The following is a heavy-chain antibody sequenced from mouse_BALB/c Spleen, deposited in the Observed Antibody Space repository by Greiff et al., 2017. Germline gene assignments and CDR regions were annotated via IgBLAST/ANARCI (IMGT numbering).Heavy chain of an antibody. CDR2: IDPENGNT. CDR3: AMITTFAY. CDR1: GFNIKDYY. J-gene: IGHJ3*01. V-gene: IGHV14-1*02. Sequence: DVKLQESGAELVRPGALVKLSCKASGFNIKDYYMHWVKQRPEQGLEWIGWIDPENGNTIYDPKFQGKASITADTSSNTAYLQLSSLTSEDTAVYYCAMITTFAYWGQGTLVTVSA. D-gene: IGHD2-4*01.